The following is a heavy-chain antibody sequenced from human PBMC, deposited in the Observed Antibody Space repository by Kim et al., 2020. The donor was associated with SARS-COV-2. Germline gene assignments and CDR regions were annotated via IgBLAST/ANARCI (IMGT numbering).Heavy chain of an antibody. CDR3: ATVGTTTYVFDY. Sequence: YAAQLSGRLTISRDDSKTSLYLQMNSLKTEDTAVYYCATVGTTTYVFDYWGQGALVTVSS. J-gene: IGHJ4*02. D-gene: IGHD1-26*01. V-gene: IGHV3-72*01.